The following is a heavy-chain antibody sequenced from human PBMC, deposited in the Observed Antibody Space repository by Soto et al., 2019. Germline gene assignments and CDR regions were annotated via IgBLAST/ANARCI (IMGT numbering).Heavy chain of an antibody. V-gene: IGHV3-21*01. CDR3: ARDSVRDYLYYYYGMDV. CDR2: IGTSSSYI. CDR1: GFTFSSYT. Sequence: EVQLVESGGGLVKPGGSLRLSCAASGFTFSSYTMNWVRQAPGRWLEWVSSIGTSSSYIYYADSVKGRFTISRDNAKNSLFLQMNSLRADDTAVYYCARDSVRDYLYYYYGMDVWGQGTTVTVSS. D-gene: IGHD4-17*01. J-gene: IGHJ6*02.